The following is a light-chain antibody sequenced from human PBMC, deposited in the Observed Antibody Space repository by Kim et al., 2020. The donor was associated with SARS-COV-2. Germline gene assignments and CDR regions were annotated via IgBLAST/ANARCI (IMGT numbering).Light chain of an antibody. Sequence: YPGERATLSCRASQSVSNDYLAWYQQKPGQAPRLLIYGASSRATGIPDRFSGSGSGTDFTLTISRLETEDIAMYYCQQYGSSPETFGQGTKVDIK. CDR2: GAS. V-gene: IGKV3-20*01. CDR1: QSVSNDY. J-gene: IGKJ1*01. CDR3: QQYGSSPET.